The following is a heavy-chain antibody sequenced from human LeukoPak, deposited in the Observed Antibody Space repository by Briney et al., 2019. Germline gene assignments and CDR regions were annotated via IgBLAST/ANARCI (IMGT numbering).Heavy chain of an antibody. Sequence: GGSLRLSCAASGFTFSSYGMSWVRQAPGKGLEWVSAISGSGGSTYYADSVKGRFTISRDNAKNSLYLQMNSLRAEDTAVYYCARIPYYYGSGDKGYWGQGTLVTVSS. CDR3: ARIPYYYGSGDKGY. CDR2: ISGSGGST. V-gene: IGHV3-23*01. CDR1: GFTFSSYG. D-gene: IGHD3-10*01. J-gene: IGHJ4*02.